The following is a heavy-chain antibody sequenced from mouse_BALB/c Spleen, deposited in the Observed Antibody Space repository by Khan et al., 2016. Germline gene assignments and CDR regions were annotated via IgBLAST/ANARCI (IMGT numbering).Heavy chain of an antibody. D-gene: IGHD1-1*01. CDR1: VFNIKDYY. J-gene: IGHJ2*01. V-gene: IGHV14-4*02. CDR2: IDPENGDT. Sequence: VQLQQSGAELVRSGASVKLSCTASVFNIKDYYMHWVKQRPEQGLEWIGWIDPENGDTEYAPKFQGKANMTSDTSSNAAYLQFSSLTTEDSAVFDCNATSYGGDVYFAYWGQGTTLTVSA. CDR3: NATSYGGDVYFAY.